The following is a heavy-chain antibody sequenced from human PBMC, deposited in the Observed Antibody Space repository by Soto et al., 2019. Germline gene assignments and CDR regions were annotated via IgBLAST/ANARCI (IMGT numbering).Heavy chain of an antibody. D-gene: IGHD3-10*01. CDR2: IYYSGST. CDR1: GDSISSYS. J-gene: IGHJ6*02. CDR3: PREAATYYYGSRIMDV. Sequence: SDTPLVTITVSGDSISSYSWSCIRQPPGNGLEWIGYIYYSGSTNYNPSLKRRVTISVDTSKNKFSLKLSSVTAADTAVYYCPREAATYYYGSRIMDVWAQASTLTATS. V-gene: IGHV4-59*01.